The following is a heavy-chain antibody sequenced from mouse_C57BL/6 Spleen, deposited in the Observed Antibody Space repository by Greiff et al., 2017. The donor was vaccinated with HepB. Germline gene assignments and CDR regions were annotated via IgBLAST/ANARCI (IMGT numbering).Heavy chain of an antibody. Sequence: QVQLQQPGAELVMPGASVKLSCKASGYTFTSYWMHWVKQRPGQGLEWIGEIDPSDSYTNYNQKFKGKSTLTVDKSSSTAYMQLSSLTSEDSAVDYCARSSNPYAMDYWGQGTSVTVSS. CDR3: ARSSNPYAMDY. D-gene: IGHD2-5*01. V-gene: IGHV1-69*01. CDR1: GYTFTSYW. J-gene: IGHJ4*01. CDR2: IDPSDSYT.